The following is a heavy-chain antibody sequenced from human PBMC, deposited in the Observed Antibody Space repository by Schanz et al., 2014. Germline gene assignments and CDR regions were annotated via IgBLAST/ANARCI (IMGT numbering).Heavy chain of an antibody. Sequence: QVQLVESGGGVAQPGGSLRLSCAASGFSFSGYGMHWVRQAPGKGLEWVAFIRYDASNEYYADSVKGRFTVSRDNAKSTLFLQMDSLRPEDTAIYYCAKEWSPSFWGQGTLVTVSS. V-gene: IGHV3-30*02. CDR3: AKEWSPSF. CDR1: GFSFSGYG. D-gene: IGHD1-26*01. J-gene: IGHJ4*02. CDR2: IRYDASNE.